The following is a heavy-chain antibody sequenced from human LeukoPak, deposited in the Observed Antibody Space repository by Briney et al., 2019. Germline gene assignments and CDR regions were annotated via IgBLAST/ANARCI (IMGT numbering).Heavy chain of an antibody. J-gene: IGHJ4*02. V-gene: IGHV3-64*01. CDR2: ISSNGGST. Sequence: GGSLRLSCAASGFTFSSYAMHWVRQAPGKGLEYVSAISSNGGSTYYANSVKGRFTISRDNSKNTLYLQMGSLRAEDMAVYYCARGTTGTTLIGYWGQGTLVTVSS. CDR1: GFTFSSYA. CDR3: ARGTTGTTLIGY. D-gene: IGHD1-1*01.